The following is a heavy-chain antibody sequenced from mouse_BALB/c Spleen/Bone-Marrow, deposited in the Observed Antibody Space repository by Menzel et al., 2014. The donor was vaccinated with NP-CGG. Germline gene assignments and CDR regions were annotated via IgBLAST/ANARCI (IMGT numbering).Heavy chain of an antibody. V-gene: IGHV2-9*02. D-gene: IGHD1-1*01. CDR3: ARAPLLRYHYAMDY. CDR2: IWAGGST. J-gene: IGHJ4*01. Sequence: QVQLQQPGPGLVSPSQSLSIPCTVSGFSLTSYGVHWVRQPPGKGLEWLGVIWAGGSTNYNSALMSRLSISKDNSKSQVFLKMNSLQTDDTAMYYCARAPLLRYHYAMDYWGQRTSVTVSS. CDR1: GFSLTSYG.